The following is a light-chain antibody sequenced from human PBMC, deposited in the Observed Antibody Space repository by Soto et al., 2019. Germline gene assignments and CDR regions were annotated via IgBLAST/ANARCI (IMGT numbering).Light chain of an antibody. CDR3: AAWDDSLNGWV. Sequence: QSVLTQTPSASGTPGQRVTISCSGSSYNIGSNPVNWYQQLPGTAPKLLIYSNDQRPSGVPDRFSGSKSGTSASLAISGLQSEDEADYSCAAWDDSLNGWVFGGGTKLTVL. V-gene: IGLV1-44*01. CDR1: SYNIGSNP. J-gene: IGLJ3*02. CDR2: SND.